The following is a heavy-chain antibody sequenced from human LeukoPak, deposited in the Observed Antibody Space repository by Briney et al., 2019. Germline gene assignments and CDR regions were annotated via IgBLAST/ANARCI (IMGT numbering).Heavy chain of an antibody. CDR2: ISYDGTNK. V-gene: IGHV3-30*18. D-gene: IGHD3-10*01. CDR1: GFTFTNYD. J-gene: IGHJ4*02. Sequence: QSGGSLRLSCAASGFTFTNYDMHWVRQALGKGLRWVAVISYDGTNKYYADSVKGRFTISRDDSKNTLYLQMNSLRAEDTAVYYCVKDRAGTYFDYWGQGTLVTVSS. CDR3: VKDRAGTYFDY.